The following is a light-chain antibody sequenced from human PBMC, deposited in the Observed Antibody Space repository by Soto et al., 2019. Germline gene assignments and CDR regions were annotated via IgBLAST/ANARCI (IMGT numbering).Light chain of an antibody. CDR1: SSNVGGYNY. CDR3: CLYAGTYTFI. CDR2: DVN. Sequence: QSALTQPPSASGSPGQSVSISCTGSSSNVGGYNYVSWYQQHPGKAPKLMIFDVNRRPSGVPDRFSDSKSGNTASLTISGLQAEDEADYYCCLYAGTYTFIFGTGTKV. J-gene: IGLJ1*01. V-gene: IGLV2-11*01.